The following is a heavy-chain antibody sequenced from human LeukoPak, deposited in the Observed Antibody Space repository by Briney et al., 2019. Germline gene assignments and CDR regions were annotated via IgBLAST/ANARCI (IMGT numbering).Heavy chain of an antibody. J-gene: IGHJ4*02. CDR3: AKDLGGSGWYLPGDY. D-gene: IGHD6-19*01. Sequence: SGGSLRLSCAASGFAFSSYGMHWVRQSPGKGLEWVAVISYHGSNAYYADSVKGRFTISRDNSKNTLYLQMNSLRAEDTAVYYCAKDLGGSGWYLPGDYWGRGTLVTASS. V-gene: IGHV3-30*18. CDR1: GFAFSSYG. CDR2: ISYHGSNA.